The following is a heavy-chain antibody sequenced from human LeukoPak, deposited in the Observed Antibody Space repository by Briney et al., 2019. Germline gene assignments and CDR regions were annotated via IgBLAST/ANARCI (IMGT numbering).Heavy chain of an antibody. D-gene: IGHD6-13*01. V-gene: IGHV6-1*01. Sequence: XXPSRGLEWLGRTYYRSKWYNDYAVSVKSRITINPDTSKNQFSLQLNSVTPEDTAVYYCARVAAGTSLYGMDVWGQGTTVTVSS. CDR2: TYYRSKWYN. CDR3: ARVAAGTSLYGMDV. J-gene: IGHJ6*02.